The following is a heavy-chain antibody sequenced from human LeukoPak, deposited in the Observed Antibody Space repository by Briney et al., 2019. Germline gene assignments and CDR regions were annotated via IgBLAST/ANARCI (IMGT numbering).Heavy chain of an antibody. CDR1: GFPFTSYN. CDR3: ARDPYSGNYGAYYYYYMDV. Sequence: WGALELSFATSGFPFTSYNMNWVRPAPGKGLGWGSSITSSSSYIYYADSVKGRFTISRDNAKNSLYLQMDSLRVEDTAVYYCARDPYSGNYGAYYYYYMDVWGKGTTVTISS. V-gene: IGHV3-21*06. J-gene: IGHJ6*03. CDR2: ITSSSSYI. D-gene: IGHD1-26*01.